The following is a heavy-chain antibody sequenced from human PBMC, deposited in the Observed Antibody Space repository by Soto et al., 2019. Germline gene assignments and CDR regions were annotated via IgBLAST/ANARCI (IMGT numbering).Heavy chain of an antibody. J-gene: IGHJ4*02. Sequence: PSETLSLTCSVSGGSICGRSYSWGWLRQPPGQGLEWIGNIHYNGNTKYNPPLKSRVTMSLDTSKNQFSLRLISVTAADTAKYFCAREGNLGRWLQPLDFWGQGTLVTVSS. V-gene: IGHV4-61*01. D-gene: IGHD5-12*01. CDR2: IHYNGNT. CDR3: AREGNLGRWLQPLDF. CDR1: GGSICGRSYS.